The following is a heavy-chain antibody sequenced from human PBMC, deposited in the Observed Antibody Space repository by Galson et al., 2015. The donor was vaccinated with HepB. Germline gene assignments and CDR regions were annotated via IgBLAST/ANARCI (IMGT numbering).Heavy chain of an antibody. CDR1: GFDFSTYA. D-gene: IGHD2-21*01. Sequence: SLRLSCAASGFDFSTYAMHWVRQAPGKGLEWVAVISYDESYEYYADSVKGRFTTFRDNSNNTLYLQMNSLRPEDTAVYYCARDGAYCGGDCPLYYYYFYMDVWGKGTTVAVSS. CDR2: ISYDESYE. CDR3: ARDGAYCGGDCPLYYYYFYMDV. V-gene: IGHV3-30*03. J-gene: IGHJ6*03.